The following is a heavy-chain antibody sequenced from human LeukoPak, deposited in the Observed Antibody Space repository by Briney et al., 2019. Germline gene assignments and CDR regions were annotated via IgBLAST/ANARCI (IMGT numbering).Heavy chain of an antibody. CDR2: IYYSGST. V-gene: IGHV4-39*01. D-gene: IGHD3-22*01. CDR1: GGSISSSSYY. Sequence: PSETLSLTCTVSGGSISSSSYYWGWSRQPPGKGLEWIGSIYYSGSTYYNPSLKSRVTISVDTSKHQFSLKLSSVTAADTAVYYCARLGGVYDSSGYYTFDYWGQGTLVTVSS. J-gene: IGHJ4*02. CDR3: ARLGGVYDSSGYYTFDY.